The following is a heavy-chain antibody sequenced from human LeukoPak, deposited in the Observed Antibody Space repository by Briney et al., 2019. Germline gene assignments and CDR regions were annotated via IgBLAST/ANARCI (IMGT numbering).Heavy chain of an antibody. V-gene: IGHV3-53*01. Sequence: GGSLRLSCAASGFTVSSNYMSWVRQAPGKGLGWVSVIYSGGRTYYADSVKGRFTISRDNSKNTLYLQMNSLRAEDTAVYYCAKEPASSGWFDPWGQGTLVAVSS. CDR3: AKEPASSGWFDP. CDR2: IYSGGRT. J-gene: IGHJ5*02. D-gene: IGHD6-19*01. CDR1: GFTVSSNY.